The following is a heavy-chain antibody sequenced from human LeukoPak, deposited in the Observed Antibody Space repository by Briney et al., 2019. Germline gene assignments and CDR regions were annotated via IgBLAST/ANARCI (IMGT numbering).Heavy chain of an antibody. CDR2: LSGSGVAT. CDR3: AKDRYYDFWNGYPDYFDY. CDR1: GFTLNSFA. Sequence: GGSLRLSCAVSGFTLNSFAMSWVRQAPGKGLEWVSSLSGSGVATYYADSVKGRFTISRDISKNTLYLQMNSLRAEDTAVYFCAKDRYYDFWNGYPDYFDYWGQGALVTVSS. D-gene: IGHD3-3*01. V-gene: IGHV3-23*01. J-gene: IGHJ4*02.